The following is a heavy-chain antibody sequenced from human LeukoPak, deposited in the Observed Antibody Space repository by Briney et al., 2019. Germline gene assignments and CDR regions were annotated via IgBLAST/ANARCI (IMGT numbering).Heavy chain of an antibody. CDR1: GFSFRSFW. CDR3: AELGITMIGGV. V-gene: IGHV3-48*03. J-gene: IGHJ6*04. D-gene: IGHD3-10*02. Sequence: GGSLRLSCAGSGFSFRSFWMSWVRQAPGKGLEWVSYISSSGSTIYYADSVKGRFTISRDNAKNSLYLQMNSLRAEDTAVYYCAELGITMIGGVWGKGTTVTISS. CDR2: ISSSGSTI.